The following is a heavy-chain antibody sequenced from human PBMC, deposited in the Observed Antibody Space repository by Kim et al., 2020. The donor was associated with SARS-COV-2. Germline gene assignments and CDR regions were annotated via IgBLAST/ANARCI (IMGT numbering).Heavy chain of an antibody. Sequence: SETLSLTCTVSGGSISSYYWSWIRQPPGKGLEWIGYIYYSGSTNYNPSLKSRVTISVDTSKNQFSLKLSSVTAADTAVYYCARVRVYQLLSLTPLHWYFDLWGRGTLVTVSS. CDR2: IYYSGST. D-gene: IGHD2-2*01. CDR1: GGSISSYY. J-gene: IGHJ2*01. CDR3: ARVRVYQLLSLTPLHWYFDL. V-gene: IGHV4-59*13.